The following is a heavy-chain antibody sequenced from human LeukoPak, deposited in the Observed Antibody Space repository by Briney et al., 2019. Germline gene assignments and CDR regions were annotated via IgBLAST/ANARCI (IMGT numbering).Heavy chain of an antibody. Sequence: SQTLSLTCAVSGGSISSGGYSWSWIRQPPGKGLEWIGYIYYSGSTYYNPSLKSRVTISVDTSKNQFSLKLSSVTAADTAVYYCARGKQLVPHYYYYYMDVWGKGTTVTVSS. CDR1: GGSISSGGYS. J-gene: IGHJ6*03. CDR2: IYYSGST. D-gene: IGHD6-13*01. V-gene: IGHV4-30-4*07. CDR3: ARGKQLVPHYYYYYMDV.